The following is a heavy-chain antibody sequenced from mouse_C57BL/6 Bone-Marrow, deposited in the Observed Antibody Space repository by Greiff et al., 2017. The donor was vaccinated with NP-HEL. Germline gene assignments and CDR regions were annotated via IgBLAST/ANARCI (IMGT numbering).Heavy chain of an antibody. CDR3: ARSGYSGDY. CDR1: GYAFSSSW. CDR2: IYPGAGDT. Sequence: QVQLQQSGPELVKPGASVKISCKASGYAFSSSWMNWVKQRPGKGLEWIGRIYPGAGDTNYNGKFKGKATLTADKSSSTAYMQLSSLTSEDSAVYFCARSGYSGDYWGQGTTLTVSS. V-gene: IGHV1-82*01. D-gene: IGHD3-1*01. J-gene: IGHJ2*01.